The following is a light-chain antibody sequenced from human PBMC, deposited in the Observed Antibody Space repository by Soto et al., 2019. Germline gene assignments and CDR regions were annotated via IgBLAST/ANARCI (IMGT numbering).Light chain of an antibody. CDR3: YHYNDWPPPIT. V-gene: IGKV3-15*01. Sequence: EIVMTQSPAPLSVSPGERATLSCRARQSVSSNFAWYQQQHNPAPTLLLHGASKTATAFPARFSCSGCGTDSNLTITSMQSEDFAFDYCYHYNDWPPPITFGQGTRVEIK. J-gene: IGKJ5*01. CDR2: GAS. CDR1: QSVSSN.